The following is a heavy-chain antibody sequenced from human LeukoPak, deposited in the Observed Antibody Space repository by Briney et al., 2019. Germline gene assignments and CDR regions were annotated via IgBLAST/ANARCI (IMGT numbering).Heavy chain of an antibody. CDR2: INTDGSST. CDR1: GFTFSTYW. V-gene: IGHV3-74*01. J-gene: IGHJ5*02. CDR3: ARQYSSSSGLLDP. Sequence: GSLRLSCAASGFTFSTYWMHWVRQVPGKGLVWISRINTDGSSTTYADSVKGRFTISRDNAKNTLYLQMNSLRVEDTAVYYCARQYSSSSGLLDPWGQGTLVTVSS. D-gene: IGHD6-6*01.